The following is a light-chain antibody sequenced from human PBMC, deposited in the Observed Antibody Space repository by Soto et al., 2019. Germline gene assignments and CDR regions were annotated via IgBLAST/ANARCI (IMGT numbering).Light chain of an antibody. V-gene: IGLV2-14*01. CDR2: DVN. J-gene: IGLJ2*01. Sequence: QSVLTQPASVSGFPGQSITISCTTPSSYIGGYNYVSWYQQHPGKAPKLIIYDVNDRPSGIPPRFSGSKSGNTASLTISGLQAADEADYYCSSFTSTSSLNFGGGTKVTVL. CDR3: SSFTSTSSLN. CDR1: SSYIGGYNY.